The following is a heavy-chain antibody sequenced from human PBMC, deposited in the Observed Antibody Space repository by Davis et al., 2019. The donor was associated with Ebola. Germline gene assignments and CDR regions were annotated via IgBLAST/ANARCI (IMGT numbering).Heavy chain of an antibody. J-gene: IGHJ4*02. D-gene: IGHD5-24*01. CDR2: IYYSGST. Sequence: ESLKISCAASGFTFNNAWMSWIRQPPGKGLEWIGYIYYSGSTNYNPSPKSRVTISVDTSKNQFSLEVRSVTAADTAVYYCVRGSDAYKTGYWGQGTLVTVSS. CDR3: VRGSDAYKTGY. CDR1: GFTFNNAW. V-gene: IGHV4-59*01.